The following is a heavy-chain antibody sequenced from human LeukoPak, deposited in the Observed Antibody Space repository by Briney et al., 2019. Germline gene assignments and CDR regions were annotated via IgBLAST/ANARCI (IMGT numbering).Heavy chain of an antibody. CDR2: IYYSGST. Sequence: SETLSLTCTVSGGSISSYYWSWIRQPPGKGLEWIGYIYYSGSTNYNPSLKSRVTISVDTSKNQFSLKLSSVTAADTAVYYCARLYGSSWGYFDYWGQGTLVTVSS. V-gene: IGHV4-59*08. D-gene: IGHD6-13*01. CDR3: ARLYGSSWGYFDY. J-gene: IGHJ4*02. CDR1: GGSISSYY.